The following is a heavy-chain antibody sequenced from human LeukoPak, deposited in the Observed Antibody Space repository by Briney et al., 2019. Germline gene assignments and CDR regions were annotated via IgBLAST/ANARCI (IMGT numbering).Heavy chain of an antibody. CDR1: GFSFSSYS. J-gene: IGHJ4*02. D-gene: IGHD2/OR15-2a*01. CDR2: ISGDGNAK. CDR3: ARDYVYAFDY. Sequence: RSGGSLRLSCAASGFSFSSYSINWVRQAPGKGLEWVSYISGDGNAKHYTDSVKGRFTISRDNAKNALYLQMNSLRAEDTAVYFCARDYVYAFDYWGQGTLVTVSS. V-gene: IGHV3-48*01.